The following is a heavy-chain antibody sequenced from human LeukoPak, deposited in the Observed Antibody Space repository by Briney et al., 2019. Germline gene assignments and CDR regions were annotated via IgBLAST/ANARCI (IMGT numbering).Heavy chain of an antibody. J-gene: IGHJ4*02. Sequence: ASVKDSLKASGYTFTSHGITWVRQAPGQGLEWVGWINAYNGHTNYVQNLQGRATMTTDTSTSTAYMELRSLRSDDTAVYYCARGEYKYFDYWGQGTMVTVSS. CDR3: ARGEYKYFDY. D-gene: IGHD1-1*01. V-gene: IGHV1-18*01. CDR1: GYTFTSHG. CDR2: INAYNGHT.